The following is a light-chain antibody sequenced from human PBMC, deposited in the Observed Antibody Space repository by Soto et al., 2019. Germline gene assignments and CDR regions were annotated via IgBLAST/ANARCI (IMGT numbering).Light chain of an antibody. Sequence: EIVLTQCPGTMYLSPGERATLSCRASQSVISSYLAWYQQKAGQAPRLLIYGASNRATGIPDRFSGSGSGTDFTLTISRLELEDFAVYYCQQYGKSPLTFGGGTKVEIK. CDR2: GAS. J-gene: IGKJ4*01. CDR1: QSVISSY. CDR3: QQYGKSPLT. V-gene: IGKV3-20*01.